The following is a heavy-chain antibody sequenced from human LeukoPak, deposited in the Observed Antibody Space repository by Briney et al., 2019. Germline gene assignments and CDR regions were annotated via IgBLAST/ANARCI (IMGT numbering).Heavy chain of an antibody. D-gene: IGHD2-2*01. CDR3: AHKAGYCSSTSCSFDY. Sequence: GASVKFSCKASGGTFSSYAISWVRQAPGQGLEWMGGIIPIFGTANYAQKFQGRVTITTDESTSTAYMELSSLRSEDTAVYYCAHKAGYCSSTSCSFDYWGQGTLVTVSS. J-gene: IGHJ4*02. CDR1: GGTFSSYA. CDR2: IIPIFGTA. V-gene: IGHV1-69*05.